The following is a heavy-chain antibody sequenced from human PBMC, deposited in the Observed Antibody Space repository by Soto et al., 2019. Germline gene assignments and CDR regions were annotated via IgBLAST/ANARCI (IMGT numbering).Heavy chain of an antibody. Sequence: GGSLRLSCEASGFTFDVHWMTWVRQVPGKGPEWVASIKHDESEEYYVDSVKGRFTIYRDNARNTVFLQLSSLRAEDAAIYYCVRDSRGANFDYWGQGTLVTSPQ. V-gene: IGHV3-7*01. D-gene: IGHD2-15*01. CDR3: VRDSRGANFDY. J-gene: IGHJ4*02. CDR1: GFTFDVHW. CDR2: IKHDESEE.